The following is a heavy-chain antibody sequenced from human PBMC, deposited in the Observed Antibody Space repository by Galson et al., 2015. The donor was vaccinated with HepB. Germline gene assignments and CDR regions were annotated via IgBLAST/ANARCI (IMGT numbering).Heavy chain of an antibody. CDR1: GFTFTSSA. J-gene: IGHJ2*01. D-gene: IGHD3-22*01. V-gene: IGHV1-58*01. Sequence: SVKVSCKASGFTFTSSAVQWVRQARGQRLEWIGWIVVGSGNTNYAQKFQERVTITRDMSTSTAYMELSSLKASDTAMYYCARWEYYYDSSGYFNLWGRGTLVTVSS. CDR2: IVVGSGNT. CDR3: ARWEYYYDSSGYFNL.